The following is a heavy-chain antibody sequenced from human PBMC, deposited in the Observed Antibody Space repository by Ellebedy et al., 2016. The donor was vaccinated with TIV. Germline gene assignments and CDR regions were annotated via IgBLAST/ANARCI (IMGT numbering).Heavy chain of an antibody. CDR3: TTVDSGWYYYYYYYGMDV. Sequence: GESLKISCAASGFTFSNAWMNWVRQAPGKGLEWVVRIKRKTDGGTTDYAAPVKGRFTISEDDSKNTLYLQMISLKTVDTAVYYCTTVDSGWYYYYYYYGMDVWGQGTTVTVSS. CDR2: IKRKTDGGTT. D-gene: IGHD6-19*01. J-gene: IGHJ6*02. V-gene: IGHV3-15*07. CDR1: GFTFSNAW.